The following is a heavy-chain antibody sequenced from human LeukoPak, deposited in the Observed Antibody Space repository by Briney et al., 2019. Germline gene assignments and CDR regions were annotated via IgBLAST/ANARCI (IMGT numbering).Heavy chain of an antibody. CDR2: YIPMFGTA. CDR1: GGTFSRYA. D-gene: IGHD1-26*01. Sequence: GASVKVSCKASGGTFSRYAISWVGQAPGQGLEWMGGYIPMFGTANYAQNFQSRVTITADESTSTFSMEVSSLRPEDTAVYFCAGASSKWELSFWGQGTLVTVSS. J-gene: IGHJ4*02. V-gene: IGHV1-69*13. CDR3: AGASSKWELSF.